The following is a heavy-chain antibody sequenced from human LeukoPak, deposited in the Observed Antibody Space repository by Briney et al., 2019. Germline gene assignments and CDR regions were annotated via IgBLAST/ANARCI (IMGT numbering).Heavy chain of an antibody. J-gene: IGHJ4*02. CDR1: GYTFTNYG. CDR3: ARDINYYYDSSGYYDYFDY. CDR2: ISAYNGNT. D-gene: IGHD3-22*01. V-gene: IGHV1-18*01. Sequence: ASVKVSCEASGYTFTNYGMSWVRQAPGQGLEWMGWISAYNGNTKYAQKLQGRVTMTTDTSTSTAYMELRSLRSDDTAVYYCARDINYYYDSSGYYDYFDYWGQGTLVTVSS.